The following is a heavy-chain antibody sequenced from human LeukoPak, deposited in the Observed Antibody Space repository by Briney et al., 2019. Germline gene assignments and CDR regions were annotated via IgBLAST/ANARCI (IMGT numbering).Heavy chain of an antibody. V-gene: IGHV5-51*01. CDR1: GYTFTTSW. Sequence: GESLKISCKVSGYTFTTSWIAWVRQMPGKGLEWMGIIYPGDSETRYNAPFQGQVTISADKSTSSAFLQWDSLKASDTAMYYCVRHNTGADYWGQGTLVTVSS. J-gene: IGHJ4*02. D-gene: IGHD1-14*01. CDR2: IYPGDSET. CDR3: VRHNTGADY.